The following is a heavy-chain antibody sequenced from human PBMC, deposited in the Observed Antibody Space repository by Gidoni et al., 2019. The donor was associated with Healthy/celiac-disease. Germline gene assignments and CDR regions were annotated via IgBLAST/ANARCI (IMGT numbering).Heavy chain of an antibody. V-gene: IGHV3-21*01. CDR1: GFTFSSSS. CDR3: ARDAPLLEWLHHAFGYYYGMDV. D-gene: IGHD3-3*01. Sequence: EVQLVESGVGLVKPGGSLRLSCAASGFTFSSSSMTCVRQAPGKGLEWVSSISSMSSYIYYADSVKGRFTISRDNAKNSRYLQMNSLRAEDTAVYYCARDAPLLEWLHHAFGYYYGMDVWGQGTTVTVSS. CDR2: ISSMSSYI. J-gene: IGHJ6*02.